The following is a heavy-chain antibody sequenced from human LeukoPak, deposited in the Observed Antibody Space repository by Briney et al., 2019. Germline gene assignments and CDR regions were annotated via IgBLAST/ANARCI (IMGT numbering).Heavy chain of an antibody. J-gene: IGHJ6*03. CDR1: GLKISYHI. D-gene: IGHD4-17*01. CDR3: ARLRVTTGGDYYHYYMAV. V-gene: IGHV3-48*04. CDR2: MSSSSSTT. Sequence: GGSLRLSCAASGLKISYHIMNWVRQAPGKGLEWVSSMSSSSSTTSYADSVKGRFAISRDNAENSVFLLMNSLRAEDTGVYYCARLRVTTGGDYYHYYMAVGGKGTTVTVSS.